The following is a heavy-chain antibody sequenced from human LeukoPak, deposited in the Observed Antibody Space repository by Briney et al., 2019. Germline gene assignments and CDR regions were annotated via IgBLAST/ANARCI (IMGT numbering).Heavy chain of an antibody. J-gene: IGHJ4*02. CDR1: GGSFSGYY. V-gene: IGHV4-4*07. Sequence: SETLSLTCAVYGGSFSGYYWSWIRQPAGKGLEWIGRIYTSGSTNYNPSLKSRVTMSVDTSKNQFSLKLSSVTAADTAVYYCARDHCTNGVCYESRVYFDYWGQGTLVTVSS. CDR2: IYTSGST. D-gene: IGHD2-8*01. CDR3: ARDHCTNGVCYESRVYFDY.